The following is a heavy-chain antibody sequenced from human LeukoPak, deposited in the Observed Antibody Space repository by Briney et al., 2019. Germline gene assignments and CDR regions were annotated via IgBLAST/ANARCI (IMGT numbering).Heavy chain of an antibody. D-gene: IGHD6-19*01. V-gene: IGHV3-23*01. CDR1: GFTFSNYG. J-gene: IGHJ5*02. CDR3: ARDRMISGWYNWFDP. CDR2: ISGSGGST. Sequence: GGSLRLSCAASGFTFSNYGMSWVRQAPGKGLEWVSGISGSGGSTYYADSVKGRFTISRDNAKNSLYLQMNSLRAEDTAVYYCARDRMISGWYNWFDPWGQGTLVTVSS.